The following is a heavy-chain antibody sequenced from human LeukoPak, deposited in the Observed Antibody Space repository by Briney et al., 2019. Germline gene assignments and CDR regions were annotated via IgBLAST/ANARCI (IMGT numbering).Heavy chain of an antibody. CDR3: ARAGSGWYHYYYYYMDV. CDR2: ISGPGTST. CDR1: GFTFSNYA. V-gene: IGHV3-23*01. J-gene: IGHJ6*03. D-gene: IGHD6-19*01. Sequence: GGSLRLSCAASGFTFSNYAVSWVRQAPGKGLDWVSVISGPGTSTSYGNSVKGRFTISRDNAKNSLYLQMNSLRAEDTAVYYCARAGSGWYHYYYYYMDVWGKGTTVTVSS.